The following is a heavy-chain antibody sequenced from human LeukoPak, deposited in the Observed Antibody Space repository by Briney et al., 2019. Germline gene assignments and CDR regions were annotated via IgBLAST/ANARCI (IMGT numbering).Heavy chain of an antibody. Sequence: PSETLSLTCTVSGGSISSYYWSWIRQPPGKGLEWIGYIYYSGSTYYNSSLKSRVTISVDTSKNQFSLKLSSVSAADTAVYYCASLLNGGVAHWFDPWGQGTLVTVSS. CDR1: GGSISSYY. CDR2: IYYSGST. V-gene: IGHV4-59*04. CDR3: ASLLNGGVAHWFDP. J-gene: IGHJ5*02. D-gene: IGHD7-27*01.